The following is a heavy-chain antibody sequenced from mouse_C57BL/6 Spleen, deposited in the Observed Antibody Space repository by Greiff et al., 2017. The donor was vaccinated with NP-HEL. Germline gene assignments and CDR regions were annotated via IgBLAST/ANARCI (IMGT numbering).Heavy chain of an antibody. Sequence: VQLQQPGAELVRPGSSVKLSCKASGYTFTSYWMDWVKQRPGQGLEWIGNIYPSDSETHYNQKFKDKATLTVDKSSSTAYMQLSSLTSEDSAVYYCARTYYDSSWFAYWGQGTLVTVSA. CDR3: ARTYYDSSWFAY. V-gene: IGHV1-61*01. D-gene: IGHD2-4*01. CDR1: GYTFTSYW. CDR2: IYPSDSET. J-gene: IGHJ3*01.